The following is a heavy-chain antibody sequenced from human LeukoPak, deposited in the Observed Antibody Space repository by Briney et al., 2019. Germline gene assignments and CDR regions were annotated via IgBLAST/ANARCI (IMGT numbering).Heavy chain of an antibody. CDR2: INWNGGST. CDR3: ARNQLPPPYYYYYYMDV. CDR1: GFTFDDYG. V-gene: IGHV3-20*04. Sequence: GGSLRLSCAASGFTFDDYGMSWVRQAPGKGREWVSGINWNGGSTGYADSVKGRFTISRDNAKNSLYLQMNSLRAEDTALYYCARNQLPPPYYYYYYMDVWGKGTTVTVSS. J-gene: IGHJ6*03. D-gene: IGHD2-2*01.